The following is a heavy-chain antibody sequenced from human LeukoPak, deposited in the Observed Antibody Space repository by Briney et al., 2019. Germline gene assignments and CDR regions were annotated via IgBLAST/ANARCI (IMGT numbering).Heavy chain of an antibody. Sequence: GGSLRLSCAASGFTFSSYDMHWVRQATGKGLEWVSAIGTAGDTYYPGSVKGRFTISRENAKSSLYLQMNSLRAGDTAVYYCARALAVAGTYYYGMDVWGQGTTVTVSS. CDR2: IGTAGDT. J-gene: IGHJ6*02. CDR1: GFTFSSYD. V-gene: IGHV3-13*04. D-gene: IGHD6-19*01. CDR3: ARALAVAGTYYYGMDV.